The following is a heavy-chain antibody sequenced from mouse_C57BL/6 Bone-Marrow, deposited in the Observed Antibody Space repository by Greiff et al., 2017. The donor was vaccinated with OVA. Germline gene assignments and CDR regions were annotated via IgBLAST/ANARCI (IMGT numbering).Heavy chain of an antibody. D-gene: IGHD2-5*01. V-gene: IGHV5-4*01. J-gene: IGHJ4*01. CDR3: ASDPLYYSTTMDY. CDR2: ISDGGSYT. CDR1: GFTFSSYA. Sequence: DVHLVESGGGLVKPGGSLKLSCAASGFTFSSYAMSWVRQTPEKRLEWVATISDGGSYTYYPDNVKGRFTISRDNAKNNLYLQMSRLKSEDTAMYYCASDPLYYSTTMDYWGQGTSVTVSS.